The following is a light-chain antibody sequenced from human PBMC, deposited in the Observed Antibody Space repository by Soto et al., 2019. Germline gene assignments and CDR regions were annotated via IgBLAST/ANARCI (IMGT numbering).Light chain of an antibody. CDR1: QSISTY. J-gene: IGKJ4*02. CDR3: QQSHNIPST. Sequence: DIQMTQSPSSLSASVGDGFTVTCRASQSISTYLNWYQQKSGKAPKLLIFAASTLESGVPSRFSGGGSGTDFTLTINSLQTEDSAIYYCQQSHNIPSTFGRGTKVDIK. V-gene: IGKV1-39*01. CDR2: AAS.